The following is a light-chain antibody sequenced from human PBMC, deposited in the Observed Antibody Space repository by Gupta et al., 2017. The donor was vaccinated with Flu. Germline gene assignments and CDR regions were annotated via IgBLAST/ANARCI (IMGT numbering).Light chain of an antibody. CDR3: QQLT. CDR2: GAS. CDR1: QSVSSN. Sequence: EIVMTQSPATLSVSPGERANLSCRASQSVSSNLAWYQQKPGQAPRLLIYGASTRATGIPARFSGSGSGTEFTLTISSLQSEDFAVYYCQQLTFGGGTKVEIK. J-gene: IGKJ4*01. V-gene: IGKV3-15*01.